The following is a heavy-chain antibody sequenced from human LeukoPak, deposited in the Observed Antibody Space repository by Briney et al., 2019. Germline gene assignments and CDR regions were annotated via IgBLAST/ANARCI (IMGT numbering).Heavy chain of an antibody. J-gene: IGHJ4*02. V-gene: IGHV3-73*01. CDR3: TRRDFHDSGGYFDFDY. D-gene: IGHD3-22*01. Sequence: PGGSLRLSCAASGFTFSGSTIHWVRQASGKGLEWVSRIRSKANNYATAYAASVKGRFTISRDDSKNTAYLQMNSLKTEDAAVYYCTRRDFHDSGGYFDFDYWSQGILVTVSS. CDR1: GFTFSGST. CDR2: IRSKANNYAT.